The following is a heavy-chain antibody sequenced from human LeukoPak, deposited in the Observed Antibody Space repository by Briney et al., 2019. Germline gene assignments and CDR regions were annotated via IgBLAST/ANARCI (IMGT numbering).Heavy chain of an antibody. J-gene: IGHJ1*01. CDR1: GDYISSSIYY. V-gene: IGHV4-39*01. CDR2: IYHSGRT. CDR3: ARRRYYDSTGYFE. D-gene: IGHD3-22*01. Sequence: SETLSLTFAVSGDYISSSIYYWGWIRQSPGTGLEWIGDIYHSGRTYYNPSLKSRVAISIDTSKNQFSLRLRSMTAADTAVFYCARRRYYDSTGYFEWGRGTLVTVSS.